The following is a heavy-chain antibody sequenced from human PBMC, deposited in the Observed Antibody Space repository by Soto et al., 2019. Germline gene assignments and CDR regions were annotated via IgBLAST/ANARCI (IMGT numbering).Heavy chain of an antibody. V-gene: IGHV1-2*02. Sequence: QVQLVQSGAEAKKPGASVKVSCKASGYTFTGYYMHWVRQAPGQGLEWMGWINPNSGGTNYAQKFQGRVTMTRDTSISTAYMELSRLRSDDTAVYYCASDMAGRSGSPTGDYWGQGTLVTVSS. CDR2: INPNSGGT. J-gene: IGHJ4*02. D-gene: IGHD1-26*01. CDR1: GYTFTGYY. CDR3: ASDMAGRSGSPTGDY.